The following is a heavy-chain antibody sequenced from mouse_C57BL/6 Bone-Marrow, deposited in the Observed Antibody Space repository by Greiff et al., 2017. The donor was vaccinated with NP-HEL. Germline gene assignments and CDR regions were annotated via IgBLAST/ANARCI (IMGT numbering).Heavy chain of an antibody. D-gene: IGHD1-1*01. CDR3: ARRGYYGSSSYFDY. CDR2: ISNGGGST. Sequence: DVKLVESGGGLVQPGGSLKLSCAASGFTFSDYYMYWVRQTPEKRLEWVAYISNGGGSTYYPDTVKGRFTISRDNAKNTLYLQMSRLKSEDTAMYYCARRGYYGSSSYFDYWGQGTTLTVSS. V-gene: IGHV5-12*01. CDR1: GFTFSDYY. J-gene: IGHJ2*01.